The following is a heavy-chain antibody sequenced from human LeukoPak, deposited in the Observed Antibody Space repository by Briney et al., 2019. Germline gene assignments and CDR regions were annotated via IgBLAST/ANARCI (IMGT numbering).Heavy chain of an antibody. Sequence: GASVKVSCKASGYTFTDYCMHWVRQAPGQGLEWMGWINPNSGGTNYAQKFQGRVTMTRDTSISTAYMELSRLRSDDTAVYYCAREGPIVGATHLVDYWGQGTLVTVSS. D-gene: IGHD1-26*01. CDR3: AREGPIVGATHLVDY. J-gene: IGHJ4*02. CDR2: INPNSGGT. V-gene: IGHV1-2*02. CDR1: GYTFTDYC.